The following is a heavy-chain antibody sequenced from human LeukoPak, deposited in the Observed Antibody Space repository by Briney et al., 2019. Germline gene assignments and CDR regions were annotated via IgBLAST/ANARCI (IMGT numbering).Heavy chain of an antibody. D-gene: IGHD6-13*01. CDR3: ARDGTAPGLYFDL. V-gene: IGHV3-7*01. Sequence: GGSLRLSCAVSGFTFSDFWMNWVRRSPGKGLEWVASINQNGGETSYVDSVKGRFTISRDNPKNSLYLQMSSLRAEDTAVYYCARDGTAPGLYFDLWGQGTLVTVSS. CDR2: INQNGGET. CDR1: GFTFSDFW. J-gene: IGHJ4*01.